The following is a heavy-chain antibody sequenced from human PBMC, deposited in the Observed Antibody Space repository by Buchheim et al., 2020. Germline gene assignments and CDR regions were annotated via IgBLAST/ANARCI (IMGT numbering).Heavy chain of an antibody. CDR3: ARESVSSYYDSSGYSANEHYFDY. D-gene: IGHD3-22*01. Sequence: QVQLVQSGAEVKKPGASVKVSCKASGYTFTSYYMHWVRQAPGQGLEWMGIINPSGGSTSYAQKFQGRVTMTRDTSTSTVYMELSSLRSEDTAVYYCARESVSSYYDSSGYSANEHYFDYWGQGTL. CDR2: INPSGGST. J-gene: IGHJ4*02. V-gene: IGHV1-46*01. CDR1: GYTFTSYY.